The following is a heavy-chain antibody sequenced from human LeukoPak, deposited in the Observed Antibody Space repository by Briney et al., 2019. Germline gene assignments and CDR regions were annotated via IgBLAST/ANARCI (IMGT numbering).Heavy chain of an antibody. D-gene: IGHD2-21*01. V-gene: IGHV4-38-2*01. CDR2: IYHSGSV. CDR1: GYSISSGYY. J-gene: IGHJ2*01. Sequence: SETLSLTCAVSGYSISSGYYWGWIRQPPGKGLEWIGRIYHSGSVYYNPSLKSRITISVDTSKNQFSLKLRSVTASDTAVYYCAREANSPTARYWYFDLWGRGTQVTVSS. CDR3: AREANSPTARYWYFDL.